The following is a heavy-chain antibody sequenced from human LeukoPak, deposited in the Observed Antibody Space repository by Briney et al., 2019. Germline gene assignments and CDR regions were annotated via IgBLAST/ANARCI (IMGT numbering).Heavy chain of an antibody. CDR1: GGSFSGYY. CDR2: INHSGST. D-gene: IGHD4-17*01. Sequence: SETLSLPCAVYGGSFSGYYWSWIRQPPGKGLEWIGEINHSGSTNYNPSLKSRVTISVDTSKNQFSLKLSSVTAADTAVYYCARDDDYGDYFDYWGQGTLVTVSS. V-gene: IGHV4-34*01. J-gene: IGHJ4*02. CDR3: ARDDDYGDYFDY.